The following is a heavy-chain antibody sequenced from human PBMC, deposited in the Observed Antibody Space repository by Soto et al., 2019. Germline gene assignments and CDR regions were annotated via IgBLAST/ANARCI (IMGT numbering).Heavy chain of an antibody. D-gene: IGHD6-13*01. V-gene: IGHV3-53*01. J-gene: IGHJ6*02. CDR3: ARDDSSSWANYYGMDV. CDR2: IYSGGST. CDR1: GFTVSSNY. Sequence: GGSLRLSCAASGFTVSSNYMSWVRQAPGKGLEWVSVIYSGGSTYYADSVKGRFTISRDNSKNTLYLQMNSLRAEDTAVYYCARDDSSSWANYYGMDVWGQGTTVTVSS.